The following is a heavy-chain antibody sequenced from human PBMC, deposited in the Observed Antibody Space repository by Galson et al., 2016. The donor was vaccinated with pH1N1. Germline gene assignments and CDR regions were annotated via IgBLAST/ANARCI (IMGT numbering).Heavy chain of an antibody. J-gene: IGHJ4*02. CDR2: IYPGDSDT. CDR1: GYSFTSYW. CDR3: ARLPYCDTTSCPFDY. D-gene: IGHD2-2*01. Sequence: SGAEVKKPGESLRISCQGSGYSFTSYWIAWVRQMPGKGLEWMGIIYPGDSDTRYSPSFQGQVTFSADKSISTAYLQGSRLRASDTAMDDWARLPYCDTTSCPFDYWGQGTLVTVSS. V-gene: IGHV5-51*03.